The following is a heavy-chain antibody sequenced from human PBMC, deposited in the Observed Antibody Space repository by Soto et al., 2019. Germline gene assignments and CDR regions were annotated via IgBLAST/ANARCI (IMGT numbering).Heavy chain of an antibody. CDR2: INQSGST. V-gene: IGHV4-34*01. J-gene: IGHJ6*03. CDR3: ARAQRTWKKEATMVRPLGYMDV. Sequence: SETLSITRSPPGASLSSLRYYWYWTRQPPGKELEGIGEINQSGSTNYNPSLKSRVTISVDTSKNQFSLKLSSVTAADTAVYYCARAQRTWKKEATMVRPLGYMDVWGKGTTVTVSS. D-gene: IGHD3-10*01. CDR1: GASLSSLRYY.